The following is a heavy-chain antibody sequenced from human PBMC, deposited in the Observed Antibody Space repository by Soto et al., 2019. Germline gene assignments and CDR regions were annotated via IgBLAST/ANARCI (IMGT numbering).Heavy chain of an antibody. V-gene: IGHV4-59*01. D-gene: IGHD6-19*01. CDR2: IYYSGST. Sequence: SETLSLTCTVSGGSISSYYWSWILQPPGKGLEWIGYIYYSGSTNYNPSLKSRVTISVDTSKNQFSLKLSSVTAADTAVYYCARDKTEWLVQGGWFDPWGQGTLVTVSS. CDR3: ARDKTEWLVQGGWFDP. J-gene: IGHJ5*02. CDR1: GGSISSYY.